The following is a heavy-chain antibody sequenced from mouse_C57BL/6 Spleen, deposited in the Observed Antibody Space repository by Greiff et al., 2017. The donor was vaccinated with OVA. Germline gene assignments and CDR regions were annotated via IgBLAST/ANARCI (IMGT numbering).Heavy chain of an antibody. V-gene: IGHV1-55*01. CDR2: IYPGSGST. Sequence: VQLQQPGAELVKPGASVKMSCKASGYTFTSYWITWVKQRPGQGLEWIGDIYPGSGSTNYNEKFKSKATLTVDTSSSTAYMQLSSLTSEDSAVYYCARFLYDYDGGYYFDYWGQGTTLTVSS. D-gene: IGHD2-4*01. CDR1: GYTFTSYW. J-gene: IGHJ2*01. CDR3: ARFLYDYDGGYYFDY.